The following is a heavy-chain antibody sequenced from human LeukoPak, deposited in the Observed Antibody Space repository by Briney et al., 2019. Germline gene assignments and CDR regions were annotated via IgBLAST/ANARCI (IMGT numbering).Heavy chain of an antibody. CDR2: VSYSGSP. D-gene: IGHD1-26*01. CDR1: GGSISSSSXD. V-gene: IGHV4-39*01. J-gene: IGHJ6*03. Sequence: GGSISSSSXDWGWIRQPPGKXLEWLGSVSYSGSPYYNPSLKSRITISIDTYKNEFSLRLTYVTAADTAVYYCARVGVGATNYYYYYMDVWGEGTTVTVSS. CDR3: ARVGVGATNYYYYYMDV.